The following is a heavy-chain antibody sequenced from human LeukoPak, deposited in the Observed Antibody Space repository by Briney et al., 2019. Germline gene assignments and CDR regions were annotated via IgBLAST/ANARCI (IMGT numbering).Heavy chain of an antibody. CDR3: ARGRSSSWYYFDC. V-gene: IGHV3-30*14. CDR1: GFTFSSYA. CDR2: ISYDGSNK. J-gene: IGHJ4*02. Sequence: PGGSLRLSCAASGFTFSSYAMHWVRQAPGKGLEWVAVISYDGSNKYYADSVKGRFTISRDNSKNTLYLQMNSLRAEDTAVYYCARGRSSSWYYFDCWGQGTLVTVS. D-gene: IGHD6-13*01.